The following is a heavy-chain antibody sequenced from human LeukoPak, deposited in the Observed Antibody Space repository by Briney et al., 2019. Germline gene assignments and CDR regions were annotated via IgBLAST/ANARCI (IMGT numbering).Heavy chain of an antibody. J-gene: IGHJ4*02. CDR2: IYSDGRT. CDR1: GFTVSSNY. V-gene: IGHV3-53*01. D-gene: IGHD6-13*01. Sequence: GGFLRLSCAASGFTVSSNYMSWVRQAPGKGLEWVSVIYSDGRTYYADSVKGRFTIFRDNSKNTLYLETNSLRAKDTAVYYCARDSGWFRFDYWGQGTLVTVSS. CDR3: ARDSGWFRFDY.